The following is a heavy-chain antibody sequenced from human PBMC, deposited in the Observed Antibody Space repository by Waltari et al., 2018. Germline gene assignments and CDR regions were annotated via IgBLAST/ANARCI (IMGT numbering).Heavy chain of an antibody. V-gene: IGHV3-53*01. CDR2: IYSGGST. CDR3: ARDGSSSWYPSFDY. Sequence: EVQLVESGGGLIQPGGSLRLSCAPSGFTVSRNYMSWVRQAPGKGLEWVSVIYSGGSTYYADSVKGRFTISRDNSKNTLYLQMNSLRAEDTAVYYCARDGSSSWYPSFDYWGQGTLVTVSS. J-gene: IGHJ4*02. CDR1: GFTVSRNY. D-gene: IGHD6-13*01.